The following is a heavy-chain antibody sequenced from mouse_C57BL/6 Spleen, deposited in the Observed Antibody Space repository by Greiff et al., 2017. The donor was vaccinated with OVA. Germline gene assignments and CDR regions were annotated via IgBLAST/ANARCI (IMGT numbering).Heavy chain of an antibody. D-gene: IGHD4-1*01. CDR1: GYTFTSYW. Sequence: VQLQQSGAELVMPGASVKLSCKASGYTFTSYWMHWVKQRPGQGLEWIGEIDPSDSYTNYNQKFKGKSTLTVDKSSSTAYMQLSSLTSEDSAVYYCFRWDSAYWGQGTLVTVSA. CDR2: IDPSDSYT. V-gene: IGHV1-69*01. J-gene: IGHJ3*01. CDR3: FRWDSAY.